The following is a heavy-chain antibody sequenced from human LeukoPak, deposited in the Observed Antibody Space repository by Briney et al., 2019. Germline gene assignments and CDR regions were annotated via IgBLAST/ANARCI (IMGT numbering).Heavy chain of an antibody. J-gene: IGHJ4*02. Sequence: ASVKVSCKASGGTFTSYDINWVRQATGQGLEWMGWMNPNSGNAGYAQKFQGRVTITRNTSISTAYMELSSLRSEDTAVYYCARADYYGSGSYPFDYWGQGTLVTVSS. CDR1: GGTFTSYD. CDR2: MNPNSGNA. V-gene: IGHV1-8*03. D-gene: IGHD3-10*01. CDR3: ARADYYGSGSYPFDY.